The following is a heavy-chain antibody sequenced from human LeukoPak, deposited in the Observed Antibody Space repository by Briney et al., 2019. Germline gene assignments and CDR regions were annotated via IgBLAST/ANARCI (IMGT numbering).Heavy chain of an antibody. CDR2: IYYSGST. J-gene: IGHJ3*02. D-gene: IGHD6-25*01. CDR3: ASARLGSGLEGAFDI. Sequence: PSETLSLTCTVSGGSISSYFWNWIRQPPGKGLEWIGYIYYSGSTNYNPSLKSRVTISVDTSKNQFSLKLSSVTAADTAVYYCASARLGSGLEGAFDIWGQGTMVTVSS. V-gene: IGHV4-59*01. CDR1: GGSISSYF.